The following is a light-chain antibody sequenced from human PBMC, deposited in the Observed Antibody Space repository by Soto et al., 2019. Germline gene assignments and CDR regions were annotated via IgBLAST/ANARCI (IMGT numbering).Light chain of an antibody. CDR3: SSYSSSSVYV. V-gene: IGLV2-14*03. CDR2: DVN. J-gene: IGLJ1*01. Sequence: QSALTQPASVSGSPGQSLTISCTGTSSDVGGYNYVSWYQHHPGKAPKPMIYDVNNRPSGVSNRFFGSKSGNTASLTISGLQAEDEADYYCSSYSSSSVYVFGTATKVTVL. CDR1: SSDVGGYNY.